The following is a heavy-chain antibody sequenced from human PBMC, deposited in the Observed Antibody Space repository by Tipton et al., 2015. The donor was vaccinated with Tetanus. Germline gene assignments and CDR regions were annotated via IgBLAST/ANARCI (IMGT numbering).Heavy chain of an antibody. CDR1: GFTFHDYT. CDR2: ITWNGGVI. Sequence: SLRLSCAASGFTFHDYTMHWVRQAPGKGLEWVSGITWNGGVIDYADSVKGRFTISRDNANSSLYLQMNSLRPEDTAFYYCTKSEELTRHCFGYWGQGAVVTVSS. CDR3: TKSEELTRHCFGY. V-gene: IGHV3-9*01. J-gene: IGHJ4*02. D-gene: IGHD1-26*01.